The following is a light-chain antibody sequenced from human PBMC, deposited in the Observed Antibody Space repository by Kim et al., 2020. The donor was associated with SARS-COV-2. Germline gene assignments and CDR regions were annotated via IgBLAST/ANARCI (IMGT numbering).Light chain of an antibody. J-gene: IGKJ1*01. Sequence: SSVGDRVTITFRASQDIRNDLGWYQQKPGKAPKRLIYGASTLQSGVPSRFSGSGSETEFTLTISSLQPEDFASYFCLQHYSEPWTFGQGTKVDIK. CDR2: GAS. CDR3: LQHYSEPWT. V-gene: IGKV1-17*01. CDR1: QDIRND.